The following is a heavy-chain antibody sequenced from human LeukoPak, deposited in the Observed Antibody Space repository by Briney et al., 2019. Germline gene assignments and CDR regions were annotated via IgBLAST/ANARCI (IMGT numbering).Heavy chain of an antibody. V-gene: IGHV3-30*02. CDR2: IRYDGSNK. J-gene: IGHJ4*02. CDR3: ATPGGLQFLPVDY. Sequence: PGGSLRLSCAASGFTFSSYGMHWVRQAPGKGLEWVAFIRYDGSNKYYADSVKGRFTIPRDNSKNTLYLQMNSLRAEDTAVYYCATPGGLQFLPVDYWGQGTLVTVSS. CDR1: GFTFSSYG. D-gene: IGHD5-24*01.